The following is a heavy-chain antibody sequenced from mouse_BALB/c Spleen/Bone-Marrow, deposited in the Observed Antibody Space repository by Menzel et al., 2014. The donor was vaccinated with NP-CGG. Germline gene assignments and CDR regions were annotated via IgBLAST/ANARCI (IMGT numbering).Heavy chain of an antibody. CDR2: IRLKSNNYAT. CDR3: TRDDGYFDY. CDR1: GFTFSNYW. D-gene: IGHD2-3*01. V-gene: IGHV6-6*02. Sequence: EVKLMESGGGLVQPGGSMKLSCVASGFTFSNYWMNWVRKSPEKGLEWVAEIRLKSNNYATHYAESVKGRFTISRDDSKSSVYLQMNNLRAEDTGIYYCTRDDGYFDYWGQGTTLTVSS. J-gene: IGHJ2*01.